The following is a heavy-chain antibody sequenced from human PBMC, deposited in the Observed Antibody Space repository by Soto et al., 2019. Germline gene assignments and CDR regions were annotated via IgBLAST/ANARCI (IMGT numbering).Heavy chain of an antibody. V-gene: IGHV6-1*01. D-gene: IGHD3-10*01. CDR2: TYYRSKWYN. J-gene: IGHJ6*03. CDR3: ARDLDYGSGSYYYYYMDV. CDR1: GDSVSSNSAA. Sequence: QSQTLSLTCAISGDSVSSNSAAWNWIRQSPSRGLEWLGRTYYRSKWYNDYAVSVKSRITINPDTSKNQFSLQLNSVTPEDTAVYYCARDLDYGSGSYYYYYMDVWGKGTTVTISS.